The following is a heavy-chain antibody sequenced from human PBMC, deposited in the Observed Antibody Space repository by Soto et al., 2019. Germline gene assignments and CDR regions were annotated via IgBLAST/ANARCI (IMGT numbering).Heavy chain of an antibody. CDR1: GFTFRNYA. CDR2: ISGSGGTT. V-gene: IGHV3-23*01. CDR3: AKDRSSTSCYAFDY. Sequence: EVQLLESGGGLVQPGGSLRLSCAASGFTFRNYAMSWARQAPGKGLEWVSAISGSGGTTHYADSVKGRFTISRDNSKNPLYLQMNSLRVEDTAVYYCAKDRSSTSCYAFDYWGQGSLVTVSS. J-gene: IGHJ4*02. D-gene: IGHD2-2*01.